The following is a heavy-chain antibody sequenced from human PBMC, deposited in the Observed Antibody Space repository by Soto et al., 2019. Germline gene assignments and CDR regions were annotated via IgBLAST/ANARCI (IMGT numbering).Heavy chain of an antibody. CDR3: ARLYDSSGYYYVGLDY. CDR2: IYYSGST. CDR1: GDSVSSGNYY. D-gene: IGHD3-22*01. J-gene: IGHJ4*02. Sequence: PSETLSLTCTVSGDSVSSGNYYWSWIRQPPGKGLEWIGYIYYSGSTNYNPSLKSRVTISVDTSKNQFSLKLSSVTAADTAVYYCARLYDSSGYYYVGLDYWGQGTLVTVSS. V-gene: IGHV4-61*01.